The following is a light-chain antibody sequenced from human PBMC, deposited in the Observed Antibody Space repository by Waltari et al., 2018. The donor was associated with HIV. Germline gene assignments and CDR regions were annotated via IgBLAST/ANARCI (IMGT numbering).Light chain of an antibody. J-gene: IGLJ1*01. CDR1: TLSNTF. CDR2: QDS. V-gene: IGLV3-1*01. CDR3: QAWGSSTALYV. Sequence: SDDLTQPHSVSVSPGQTPSIPCPGHTLSNTFVSRYEQRPGQSPLLVIYQDSKRPSGIPERFSGSNSGGTATLTISGTQTMDEADYYCQAWGSSTALYVFGTGTKVTVL.